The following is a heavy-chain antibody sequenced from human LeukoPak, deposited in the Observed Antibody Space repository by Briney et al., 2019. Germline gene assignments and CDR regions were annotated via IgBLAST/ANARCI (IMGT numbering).Heavy chain of an antibody. V-gene: IGHV3-23*01. J-gene: IGHJ4*02. Sequence: GGSLRLSCAASGFTSSSYAMSWVRQAPGKGLEWVSAISGSGGSTYYADSVKGRFTISRDNSKNTLYLQMNSLRAEDTAVYYCAKDSYFDWYIDYWGQGTLVTVSS. D-gene: IGHD3-9*01. CDR3: AKDSYFDWYIDY. CDR2: ISGSGGST. CDR1: GFTSSSYA.